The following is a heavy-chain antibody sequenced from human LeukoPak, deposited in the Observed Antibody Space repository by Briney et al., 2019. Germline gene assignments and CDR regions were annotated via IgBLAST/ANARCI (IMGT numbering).Heavy chain of an antibody. V-gene: IGHV4-59*01. CDR2: IYYSGST. J-gene: IGHJ4*02. CDR3: AGAASSWSFDY. Sequence: SETLSLTCTVSGVSISNYYWSWIRQPPGKGLEWIGYIYYSGSTNYSPSLKSRVTISVDTSKNQFSLKLSSVTAADTAVFYCAGAASSWSFDYWGQGTLVTVSS. D-gene: IGHD6-13*01. CDR1: GVSISNYY.